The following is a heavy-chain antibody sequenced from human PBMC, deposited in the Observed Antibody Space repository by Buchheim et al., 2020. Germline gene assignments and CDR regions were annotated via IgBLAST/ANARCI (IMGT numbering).Heavy chain of an antibody. D-gene: IGHD3-22*01. CDR1: GFTFSSYA. J-gene: IGHJ4*02. V-gene: IGHV3-30*04. CDR3: ARGFYYDSSGTFDY. CDR2: ISYDGSNK. Sequence: QVQLVESGGGVVQPGRSLRLSCAASGFTFSSYAMHWVRQAPGKGLEWVAVISYDGSNKYYADSVKGRFTISRDNSKNTLYLQMNSLRAEDTAVYYCARGFYYDSSGTFDYWGQGTL.